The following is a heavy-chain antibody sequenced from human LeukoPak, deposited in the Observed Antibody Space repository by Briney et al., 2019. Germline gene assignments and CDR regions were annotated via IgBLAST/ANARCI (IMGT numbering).Heavy chain of an antibody. J-gene: IGHJ4*02. D-gene: IGHD3-10*01. CDR2: ISGSGGTT. Sequence: PGGSLRLSCAASGFTFSNFAMSWVRQAPGKGLEWVSSISGSGGTTYYADSVKGRFTISRDNSKKTLYLQMKSLRDEDTAVYYCARYGSGTSYITNYFDYWGQGTLVTVSS. CDR1: GFTFSNFA. CDR3: ARYGSGTSYITNYFDY. V-gene: IGHV3-23*01.